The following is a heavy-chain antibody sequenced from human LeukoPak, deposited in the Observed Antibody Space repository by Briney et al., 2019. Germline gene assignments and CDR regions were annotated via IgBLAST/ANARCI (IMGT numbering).Heavy chain of an antibody. CDR3: ARLGDYVGLDY. CDR1: GGSINTYY. CDR2: IYYSGNT. J-gene: IGHJ4*02. Sequence: SETLSLTCTVSGGSINTYYGSWIRQAPGKGLEWIGHIYYSGNTNYNPSLNSRVTISVDTSKNQFSLRLSSVTAADTAVYYCARLGDYVGLDYWGQGILVTVSS. D-gene: IGHD4-17*01. V-gene: IGHV4-59*08.